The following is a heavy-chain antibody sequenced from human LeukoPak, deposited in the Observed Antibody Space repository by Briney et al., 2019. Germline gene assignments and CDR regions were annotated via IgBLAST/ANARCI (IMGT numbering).Heavy chain of an antibody. CDR2: INHSGST. Sequence: SETLSLTCAVYGGSFSGYYWSWIRQPPGKGLEWIGEINHSGSTNYNPSLKSRVTISVDTSKNQFSLKLSSVTAADTAVYCCARGPRTTVTTEFDYWGQGTLVTVSS. CDR3: ARGPRTTVTTEFDY. V-gene: IGHV4-34*01. J-gene: IGHJ4*02. CDR1: GGSFSGYY. D-gene: IGHD4-17*01.